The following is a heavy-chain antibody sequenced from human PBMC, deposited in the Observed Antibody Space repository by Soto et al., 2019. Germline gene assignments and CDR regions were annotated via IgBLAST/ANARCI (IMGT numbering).Heavy chain of an antibody. V-gene: IGHV4-59*01. CDR2: IYYSGST. CDR1: GGCISRCY. D-gene: IGHD6-6*01. J-gene: IGHJ6*02. Sequence: SETLSLTCTVSGGCISRCYWRWLRQPPGKRLEWIGYIYYSGSTNYNPSLKSRVTISVDTSKNQFSLKLSSVTAADTAVYYCARTGYSSSRAGYYYGMDVWGQGXTFTV. CDR3: ARTGYSSSRAGYYYGMDV.